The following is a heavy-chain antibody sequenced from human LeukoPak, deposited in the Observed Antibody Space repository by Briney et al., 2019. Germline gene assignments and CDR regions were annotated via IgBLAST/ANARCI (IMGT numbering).Heavy chain of an antibody. CDR1: GYTFTSFD. V-gene: IGHV1-8*03. CDR2: MNPNSGNT. CDR3: ARTQSLRDSFYGY. Sequence: ASVKVSCKAPGYTFTSFDINWVRQATGQGLEWMGWMNPNSGNTGYAQKFQGRVTITRNTSISTAYLELSSLRSEDTAVYYCARTQSLRDSFYGYWGQGTLVTVSS. J-gene: IGHJ4*02. D-gene: IGHD3-9*01.